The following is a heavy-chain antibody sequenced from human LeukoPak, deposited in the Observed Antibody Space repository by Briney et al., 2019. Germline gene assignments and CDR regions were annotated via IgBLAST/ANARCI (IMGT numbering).Heavy chain of an antibody. CDR2: ISGSGGST. V-gene: IGHV3-23*01. CDR3: AKLAYGYYDSSGYYYFDY. J-gene: IGHJ4*02. CDR1: GFTFSSYA. D-gene: IGHD3-22*01. Sequence: GGSQRLSCAASGFTFSSYAMSWVRQAPGKGLEWVSAISGSGGSTYYADSVKGRFTISRDNSKNTLYLQMNSLRAEDTAVYYCAKLAYGYYDSSGYYYFDYWGQGTLVTVSS.